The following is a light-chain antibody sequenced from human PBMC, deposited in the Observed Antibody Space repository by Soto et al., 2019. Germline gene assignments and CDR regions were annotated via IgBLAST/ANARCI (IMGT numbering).Light chain of an antibody. J-gene: IGKJ1*01. CDR3: MQGTLWPRT. V-gene: IGKV2-30*01. Sequence: DVVMTQSPLSLPVTLGQPASISCRSSQVLVYIDGDTYLSWFHQRPGQSPRRLIYEVSHRDSGVPDRFSGSGSGTDFTLKISRVEPEDVGVYYCMQGTLWPRTFGQGTKVDIK. CDR2: EVS. CDR1: QVLVYIDGDTY.